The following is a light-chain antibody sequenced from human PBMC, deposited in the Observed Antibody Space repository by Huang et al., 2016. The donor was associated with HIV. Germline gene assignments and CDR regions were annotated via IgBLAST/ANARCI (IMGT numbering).Light chain of an antibody. Sequence: DIQMTQSPSSLSASVGDRVTITCRGSQTISSYLNWYQQKPGKAPQLLIYASSSLQSGVPSRFSGSGSGTDFTLTISSLQPEDFATYYCQQSYSAPPLTFGGGTKVEI. CDR2: ASS. CDR1: QTISSY. CDR3: QQSYSAPPLT. V-gene: IGKV1-39*01. J-gene: IGKJ4*01.